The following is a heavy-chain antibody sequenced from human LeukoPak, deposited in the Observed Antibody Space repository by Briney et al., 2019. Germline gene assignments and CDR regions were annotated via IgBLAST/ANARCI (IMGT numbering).Heavy chain of an antibody. D-gene: IGHD1-26*01. V-gene: IGHV3-30*04. Sequence: PGRSLRLSCAASGFTFSSFAVHWVRQAPGKGLEWVAVISYDGSYKYYADSVKGRFTISRDNSKNTLYLQMNSLRAEDTAVYYCAKETSSGNFVTIDCWGQGALVTVSS. J-gene: IGHJ4*02. CDR3: AKETSSGNFVTIDC. CDR1: GFTFSSFA. CDR2: ISYDGSYK.